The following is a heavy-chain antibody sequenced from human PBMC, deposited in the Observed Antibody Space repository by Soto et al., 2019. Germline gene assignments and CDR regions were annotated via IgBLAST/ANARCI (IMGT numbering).Heavy chain of an antibody. D-gene: IGHD2-2*01. J-gene: IGHJ3*01. CDR3: ARVRIVAVPAGHDVFDF. CDR2: ISTYNDNT. CDR1: GYTFTSFG. V-gene: IGHV1-18*01. Sequence: QVQLVQSGAEVQKPGASVKVSCKTSGYTFTSFGISWVRQAPGQGLEWMAWISTYNDNTKLAERLLGRVTLSAHTSTRTVYMELRSLRSDDTAVYYCARVRIVAVPAGHDVFDFWGPGTMVTVSS.